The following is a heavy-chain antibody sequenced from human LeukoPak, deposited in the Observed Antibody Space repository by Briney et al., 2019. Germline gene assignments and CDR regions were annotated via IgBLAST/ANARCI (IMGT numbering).Heavy chain of an antibody. CDR2: IYYSGST. CDR3: ARTYYDFWSGYYIRYFDY. V-gene: IGHV4-59*08. J-gene: IGHJ4*02. D-gene: IGHD3-3*01. CDR1: GGSISSYY. Sequence: SETLSLTCTVSGGSISSYYWSWIRQPPGKGLEWIGYIYYSGSTNYNPSLKSRVTISVDTSKTQFSPKLSSVTAADTAVYYCARTYYDFWSGYYIRYFDYWGQGTLVTVSS.